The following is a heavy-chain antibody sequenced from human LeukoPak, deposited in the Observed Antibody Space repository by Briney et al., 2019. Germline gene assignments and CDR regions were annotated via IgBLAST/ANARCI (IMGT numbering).Heavy chain of an antibody. J-gene: IGHJ3*02. Sequence: GGSLRLSCAASGFTFSSYAMSWVRQAPGKGLEWVSAISGSGGSTYYADSVKGRFTISRDNSKNTLYLQMNGLRAEDTAVYYCAKRLYSWVDAFDIWGQGTMVTVSS. CDR1: GFTFSSYA. V-gene: IGHV3-23*01. CDR2: ISGSGGST. D-gene: IGHD5-18*01. CDR3: AKRLYSWVDAFDI.